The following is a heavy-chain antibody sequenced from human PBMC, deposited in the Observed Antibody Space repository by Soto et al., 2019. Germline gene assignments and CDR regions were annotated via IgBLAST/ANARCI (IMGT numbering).Heavy chain of an antibody. V-gene: IGHV3-7*03. D-gene: IGHD3-9*01. J-gene: IGHJ6*02. CDR3: ARDCPNYDILTLYYYGMDV. CDR2: IKQDGSEK. CDR1: GFTFSSYW. Sequence: PGGSLRLSCAASGFTFSSYWMSWVRQAPGKGLEWVANIKQDGSEKYYVDSVKGRFTISRDNAKNSLYLQMNSLRAEDTAVYYCARDCPNYDILTLYYYGMDVWRQGTTVTVSS.